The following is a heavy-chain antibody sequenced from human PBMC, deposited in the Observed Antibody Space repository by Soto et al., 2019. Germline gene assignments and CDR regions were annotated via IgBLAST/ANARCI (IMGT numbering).Heavy chain of an antibody. CDR1: GGSFSGHY. D-gene: IGHD1-26*01. CDR2: INRSGGT. CDR3: ARAPIIRATFFDY. Sequence: QVQLQQGGAGLLKPSETLSLTCAVTGGSFSGHYWSWIRQAPGKGLEWIGEINRSGGTNYDPSLKSRVTISVAASTTPFSLRLSAVTAADTAVYYCARAPIIRATFFDYWGPGSLVTVSS. J-gene: IGHJ4*02. V-gene: IGHV4-34*01.